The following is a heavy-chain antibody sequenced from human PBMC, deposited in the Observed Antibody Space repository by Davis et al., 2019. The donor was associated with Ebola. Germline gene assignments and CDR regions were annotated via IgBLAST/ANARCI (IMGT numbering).Heavy chain of an antibody. Sequence: AASVKVSCKASGYTFTSYYMHWVRQAPGQGLEWMGWISAYNGNTNYAQKLQGRVTMTRDTSTSTAYMELRSLGSDDTAVYYCARVSVLDAFDMWGQGTMVTVSS. CDR1: GYTFTSYY. D-gene: IGHD2/OR15-2a*01. V-gene: IGHV1-18*04. J-gene: IGHJ3*02. CDR2: ISAYNGNT. CDR3: ARVSVLDAFDM.